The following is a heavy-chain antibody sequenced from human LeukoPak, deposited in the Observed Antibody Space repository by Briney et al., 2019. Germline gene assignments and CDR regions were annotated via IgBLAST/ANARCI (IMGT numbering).Heavy chain of an antibody. D-gene: IGHD3-10*01. CDR3: ARDRDGAIDY. Sequence: ASVKVSCKASGGTFSSYAISWVRQAPGQGLEWMGGIIPIFGTSNYAQKFQGRITITTDESTSTAYMELSSLRSDDTAVYYCARDRDGAIDYWGQGTLVTVSS. V-gene: IGHV1-69*05. J-gene: IGHJ4*02. CDR2: IIPIFGTS. CDR1: GGTFSSYA.